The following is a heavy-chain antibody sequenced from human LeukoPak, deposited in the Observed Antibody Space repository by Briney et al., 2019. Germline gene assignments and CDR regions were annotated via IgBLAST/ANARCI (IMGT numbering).Heavy chain of an antibody. V-gene: IGHV3-7*01. Sequence: PGGSLRLSCAASGFTFNTYTMSWVRQAPGKGLEWVADIKEDGSDKYSVDSVKGRFTISRDNAKNSLYLQMNSLRPEDTAVYYCARDTYRFFDLWGRGTLVTVSS. CDR1: GFTFNTYT. J-gene: IGHJ2*01. CDR3: ARDTYRFFDL. CDR2: IKEDGSDK.